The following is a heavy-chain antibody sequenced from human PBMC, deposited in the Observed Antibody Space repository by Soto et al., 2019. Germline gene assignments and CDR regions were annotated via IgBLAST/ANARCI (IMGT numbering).Heavy chain of an antibody. CDR3: ARGDIVVVPAALLASVDY. CDR1: VYSFTSYW. V-gene: IGHV5-10-1*01. J-gene: IGHJ4*02. CDR2: IDPSDSYT. Sequence: PGESLKISCKGSVYSFTSYWISWVRQMPGKGLEWMGRIDPSDSYTNYSPSFQGHVTISADKSISTAYLQWSSLKASDTAMYYCARGDIVVVPAALLASVDYWGQGTLVTVSS. D-gene: IGHD2-2*01.